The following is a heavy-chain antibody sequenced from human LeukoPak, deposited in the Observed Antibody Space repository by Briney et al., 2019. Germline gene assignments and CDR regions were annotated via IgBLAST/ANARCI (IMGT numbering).Heavy chain of an antibody. D-gene: IGHD5-18*01. Sequence: ASVKVSCKASGYTFTSYDINWVRQATGQGLEWMGWMNPNSGNTGYAQKFQGRVTMTRNTPISTAYMELSSLRSEDTAVYYCARAADTAMVTPLDYWGQGTLVTVSS. CDR1: GYTFTSYD. CDR3: ARAADTAMVTPLDY. J-gene: IGHJ4*02. CDR2: MNPNSGNT. V-gene: IGHV1-8*01.